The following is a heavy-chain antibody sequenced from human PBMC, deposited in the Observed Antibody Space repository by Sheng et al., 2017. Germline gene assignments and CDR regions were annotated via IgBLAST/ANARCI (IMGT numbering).Heavy chain of an antibody. CDR3: AKDDCTNGVCYPGPFDY. CDR1: GFTFSSYA. CDR2: ISGSGGST. Sequence: EVQLLESGGGLVQPGGSLRLSCAASGFTFSSYAMSWVRQAPGKGLEWVSAISGSGGSTYYADSVKGRFTISRDNSKNTLYLQMNSLRAEDTAVYYCAKDDCTNGVCYPGPFDYWGQGTLVTVSS. J-gene: IGHJ4*02. V-gene: IGHV3-23*01. D-gene: IGHD2-8*01.